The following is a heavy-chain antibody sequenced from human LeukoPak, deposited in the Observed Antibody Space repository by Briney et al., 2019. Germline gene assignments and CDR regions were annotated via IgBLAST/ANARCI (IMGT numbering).Heavy chain of an antibody. CDR2: ISGSGGST. Sequence: GGSLRLSCAASGFTFSNYAMNWVRQAPGKGLEWVSAISGSGGSTYYADSVKGRFTISRDNSKNTLYLQMNSLRAEDTAVYYCAKDPHYYDSSGDYYFDYWGQGTLVTVSS. D-gene: IGHD3-22*01. CDR1: GFTFSNYA. J-gene: IGHJ4*02. CDR3: AKDPHYYDSSGDYYFDY. V-gene: IGHV3-23*01.